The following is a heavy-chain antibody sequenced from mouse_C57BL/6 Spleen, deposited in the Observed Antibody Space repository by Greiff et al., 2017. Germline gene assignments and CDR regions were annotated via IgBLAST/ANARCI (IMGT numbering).Heavy chain of an antibody. CDR1: GFNIKDYY. D-gene: IGHD2-1*01. V-gene: IGHV14-2*01. Sequence: VQLQQSGAELVKPGASVKLSCTASGFNIKDYYMHWVKQRTEQGLEWIGRIDPEDGDTKYAPKFQGKATITADTSSNTAYLQLRSLTSEDTAVYYCARGRVYGNYVYAMDYWGQGTAVTVSS. J-gene: IGHJ4*01. CDR3: ARGRVYGNYVYAMDY. CDR2: IDPEDGDT.